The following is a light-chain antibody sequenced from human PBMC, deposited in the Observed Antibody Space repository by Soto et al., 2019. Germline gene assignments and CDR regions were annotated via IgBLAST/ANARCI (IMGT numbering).Light chain of an antibody. CDR1: SSDVGGYNY. CDR2: DVS. J-gene: IGLJ1*01. Sequence: QSALTQPRSVSGSTGQSVTISCTGTSSDVGGYNYVSWYQQHPGKAPKLMIYDVSKRPSGVPDRFSGSKSGNTASLTISGLQAEDEADYYCCSYAGSYTFNVFGTGTKVTVL. V-gene: IGLV2-11*01. CDR3: CSYAGSYTFNV.